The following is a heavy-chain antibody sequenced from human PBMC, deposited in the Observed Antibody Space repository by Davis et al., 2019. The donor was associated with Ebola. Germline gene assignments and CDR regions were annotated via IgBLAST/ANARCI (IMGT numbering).Heavy chain of an antibody. V-gene: IGHV4-28*01. CDR3: ARNVPPYYYDSSGYYGAFDI. J-gene: IGHJ3*02. CDR1: GYSISSSNW. CDR2: IYYSGST. D-gene: IGHD3-22*01. Sequence: PSETLSLTCAVSGYSISSSNWWGWIRQPPGKGLEWIGYIYYSGSTYYNPSLKSRVTMSVDTSKNQFSLKLSSVTAVDTAVYYCARNVPPYYYDSSGYYGAFDIWGQGTMVTVSS.